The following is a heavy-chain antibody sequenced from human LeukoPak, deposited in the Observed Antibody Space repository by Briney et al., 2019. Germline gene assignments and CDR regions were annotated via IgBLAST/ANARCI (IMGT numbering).Heavy chain of an antibody. Sequence: SETLSLTCTVSGGSISSSSYYWGWIRQPPGKGLEWIGEINHSGSTNYNPSLKSRVTISVDTSKNQFSLKLSSVTAADTAVYYCARGPTRADYWGQGTLVTVSS. D-gene: IGHD2-2*01. V-gene: IGHV4-39*07. J-gene: IGHJ4*02. CDR1: GGSISSSSYY. CDR3: ARGPTRADY. CDR2: INHSGST.